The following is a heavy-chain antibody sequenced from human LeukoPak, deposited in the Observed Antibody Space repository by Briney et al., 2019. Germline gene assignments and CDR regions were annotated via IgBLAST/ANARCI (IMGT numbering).Heavy chain of an antibody. Sequence: GESLKISCKGSGYSFTNYWIAWVRQMPGKGLEWMGIIYPDDSDTRYSPSFKGQVTISADKSISTAYLQWSSPKASDTAMYYCARIWLRAFDIWGQGTMVTVSS. D-gene: IGHD3-16*01. V-gene: IGHV5-51*01. J-gene: IGHJ3*02. CDR1: GYSFTNYW. CDR2: IYPDDSDT. CDR3: ARIWLRAFDI.